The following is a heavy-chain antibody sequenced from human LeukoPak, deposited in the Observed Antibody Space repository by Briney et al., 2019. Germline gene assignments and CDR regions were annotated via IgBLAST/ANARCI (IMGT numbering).Heavy chain of an antibody. CDR2: INPNSGGT. D-gene: IGHD1-26*01. CDR3: ARDTGAPDYYMDV. Sequence: GASVKVSCKASGYTFTGYYMHWVRQAPGQGLGWMGRINPNSGGTNYAQKFQGRVTMTRDTSISTAYMELSRLRSDDTAVYYCARDTGAPDYYMDVWGKGTTVTVSS. CDR1: GYTFTGYY. V-gene: IGHV1-2*06. J-gene: IGHJ6*03.